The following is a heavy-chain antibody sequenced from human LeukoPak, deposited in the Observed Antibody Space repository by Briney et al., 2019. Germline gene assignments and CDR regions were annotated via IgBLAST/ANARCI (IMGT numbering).Heavy chain of an antibody. J-gene: IGHJ4*02. Sequence: ASVKVSCKASGYTFTSYGITWVRQAPGQGLEWMGWISAYNGNTNYVQKLQDRVTMTTDTSTSTAYMELRSLRSDDTAVYYFARGGIAAAGHWAPNDYWGQGTLVTVSS. CDR2: ISAYNGNT. D-gene: IGHD6-13*01. V-gene: IGHV1-18*01. CDR3: ARGGIAAAGHWAPNDY. CDR1: GYTFTSYG.